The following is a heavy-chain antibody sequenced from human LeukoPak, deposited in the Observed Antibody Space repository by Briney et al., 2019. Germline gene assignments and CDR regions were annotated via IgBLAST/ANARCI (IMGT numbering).Heavy chain of an antibody. Sequence: SETLSLTCTVSGGSISSSSYYWSWIRQPPGKGLEWIGYIYYSGSTNYNPSLKSRVTISVDTSKNQFSLRLSSVTAADTAVYYCARGLRDYYAMDVWGQGTTVTVSS. V-gene: IGHV4-61*05. CDR1: GGSISSSSYY. CDR2: IYYSGST. CDR3: ARGLRDYYAMDV. J-gene: IGHJ6*02.